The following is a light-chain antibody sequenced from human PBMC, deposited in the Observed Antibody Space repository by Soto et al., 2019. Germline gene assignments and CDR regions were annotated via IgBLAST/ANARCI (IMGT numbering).Light chain of an antibody. V-gene: IGKV1-6*01. CDR1: QNIRND. Sequence: IQMTQSPSSLSASVGDRVTITCRASQNIRNDLGWYQQKPGKAPKLLISSASTLQSEDPSRFSGSGSGTDFTLTISSLQPEDFATYSCQQTYSTPITFGQGTRLEIK. CDR3: QQTYSTPIT. CDR2: SAS. J-gene: IGKJ5*01.